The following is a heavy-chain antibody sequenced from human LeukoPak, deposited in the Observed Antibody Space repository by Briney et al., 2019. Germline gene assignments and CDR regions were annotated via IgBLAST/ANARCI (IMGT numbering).Heavy chain of an antibody. CDR2: ISGSGGST. D-gene: IGHD2-15*01. CDR3: AKDNSGGSCWAYYFDY. CDR1: GFTFSSYA. Sequence: GGSLRLSCAASGFTFSSYAMSWVRQAPGKGLEWVSAISGSGGSTYYADSVKGRFTISRDNSKNTLYLQMNSLRAEDTAVYYCAKDNSGGSCWAYYFDYWGQGTLVTVSS. J-gene: IGHJ4*02. V-gene: IGHV3-23*01.